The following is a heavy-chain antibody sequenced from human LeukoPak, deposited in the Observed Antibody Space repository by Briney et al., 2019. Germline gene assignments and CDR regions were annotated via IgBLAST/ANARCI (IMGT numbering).Heavy chain of an antibody. V-gene: IGHV4-34*01. Sequence: SETLSLTCAVYGGSFSGYYWSWIRQPPGKGLEWIGEINHSGSTNYNPSLKSRVTISVDTSKNQFSLKLSSVTAADTAVYYCARLPYGSGSSIDYWGQGTLVTVSS. J-gene: IGHJ4*02. CDR1: GGSFSGYY. CDR3: ARLPYGSGSSIDY. D-gene: IGHD3-10*01. CDR2: INHSGST.